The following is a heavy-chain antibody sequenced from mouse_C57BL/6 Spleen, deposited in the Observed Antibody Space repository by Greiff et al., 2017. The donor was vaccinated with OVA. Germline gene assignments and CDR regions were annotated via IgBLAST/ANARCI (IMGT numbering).Heavy chain of an antibody. V-gene: IGHV1-42*01. CDR3: ARGGVYYGYDSWFAY. CDR1: GYSFTGYY. J-gene: IGHJ3*01. Sequence: EVKLMESGPELVKPGASVKISCKASGYSFTGYYMNWVKQSPEKSLEWIGEINPSTGGTTYNQKFKAKATLTVDKSSSTAYMQLKSLTSEDSAVYYCARGGVYYGYDSWFAYWGQGTLVTVSA. CDR2: INPSTGGT. D-gene: IGHD2-2*01.